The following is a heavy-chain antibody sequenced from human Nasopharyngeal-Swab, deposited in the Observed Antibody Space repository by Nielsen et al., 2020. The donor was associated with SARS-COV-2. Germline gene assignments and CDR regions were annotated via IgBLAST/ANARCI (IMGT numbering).Heavy chain of an antibody. CDR1: GFTFSDYY. Sequence: GGSLRLSCAASGFTFSDYYMSWIRQAPGKGLEWVPHISSSGSTISYTDSVEGRFTISRDNAKNSLYLQLNSLRAEDTAVYYCATDGDQYYYGSGSYGYWGQGTPVTVSS. V-gene: IGHV3-11*04. J-gene: IGHJ4*02. CDR3: ATDGDQYYYGSGSYGY. CDR2: ISSSGSTI. D-gene: IGHD3-10*01.